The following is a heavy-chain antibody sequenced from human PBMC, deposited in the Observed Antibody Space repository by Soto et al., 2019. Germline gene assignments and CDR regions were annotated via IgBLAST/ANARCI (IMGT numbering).Heavy chain of an antibody. Sequence: GGSLRLSCAASGFTFSSYGMHWVRQAPGKGLEWVAVIWYDGSNKYYADSVKGRFTISRDNSKNTLYLQMNSLRAEDTAVYYCARDLVGAVAALGALDYWGQGTLVTVSS. CDR2: IWYDGSNK. D-gene: IGHD6-19*01. CDR3: ARDLVGAVAALGALDY. CDR1: GFTFSSYG. J-gene: IGHJ4*02. V-gene: IGHV3-33*01.